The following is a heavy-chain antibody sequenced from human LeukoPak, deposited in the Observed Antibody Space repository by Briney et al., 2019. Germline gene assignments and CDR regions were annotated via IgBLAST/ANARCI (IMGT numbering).Heavy chain of an antibody. CDR2: ISGSGSST. V-gene: IGHV3-23*01. CDR1: GFTFSSYA. CDR3: AKEWSAQQLVRYFDY. Sequence: GGPLRLSCAASGFTFSSYAMTWVRQAPEKGLEWVSAISGSGSSTYYAASVKGRFTISRDNSKNTLYLQMNSLRAEDTAVYYCAKEWSAQQLVRYFDYWGQGALVTVSS. D-gene: IGHD6-13*01. J-gene: IGHJ4*02.